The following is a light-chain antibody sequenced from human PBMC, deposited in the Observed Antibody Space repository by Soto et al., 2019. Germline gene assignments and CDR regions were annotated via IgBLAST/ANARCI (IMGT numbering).Light chain of an antibody. J-gene: IGKJ4*01. CDR1: HDIRND. CDR2: EAS. CDR3: QQYDNLPLT. V-gene: IGKV1-33*01. Sequence: NELTQSPSSLSASVGDRVTITCQASHDIRNDLNWYQQKSGKAPKFLIHEASTLEAGVPSRFSGSGSGTDFTFTISGLQPKDAATYYCQQYDNLPLTFGGGTKVEI.